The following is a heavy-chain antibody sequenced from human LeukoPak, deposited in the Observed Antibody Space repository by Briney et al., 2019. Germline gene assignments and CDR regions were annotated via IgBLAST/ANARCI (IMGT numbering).Heavy chain of an antibody. CDR1: GFSLSTSGVG. D-gene: IGHD5-18*01. V-gene: IGHV2-5*01. CDR3: AHRSVDTAMACFDY. CDR2: IYWNDDK. J-gene: IGHJ4*02. Sequence: SGPTLVKPTQTLTLTCTFSGFSLSTSGVGVGWIRQPPGKALEWLALIYWNDDKRYSPSLKSRLTITKDTSKNQVVLTMTNTDPVDTATYYCAHRSVDTAMACFDYWGQGTLVTVSS.